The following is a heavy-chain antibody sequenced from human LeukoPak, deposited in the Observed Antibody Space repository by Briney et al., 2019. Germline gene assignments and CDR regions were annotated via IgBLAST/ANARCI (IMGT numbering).Heavy chain of an antibody. CDR2: ISFDGTNK. D-gene: IGHD4-17*01. CDR3: ATDYGDYEPIDY. CDR1: GVTLSNYA. J-gene: IGHJ4*02. V-gene: IGHV3-30*04. Sequence: GRSLRLSCTASGVTLSNYAMHWVRRPPGRGLEWVAVISFDGTNKYYGDSVEGRFSVSRDNSKNTLYLQMNSLRPDDTAMYYCATDYGDYEPIDYWGQGALVTVSS.